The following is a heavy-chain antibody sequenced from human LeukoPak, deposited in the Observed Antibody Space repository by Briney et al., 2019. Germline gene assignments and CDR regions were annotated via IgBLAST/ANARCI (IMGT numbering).Heavy chain of an antibody. CDR1: GGSTSSYY. J-gene: IGHJ6*02. CDR3: ARDQKGGGTFSYYYGMDV. Sequence: PSETLSLTCTVSGGSTSSYYWSWIRQPPGKGLEWIGYIYYSGSTNYNPSLKSRVTISVDTSKNQFSLKLSSVTAADTAVYYCARDQKGGGTFSYYYGMDVWGQGTTVTVSS. D-gene: IGHD2-15*01. V-gene: IGHV4-59*01. CDR2: IYYSGST.